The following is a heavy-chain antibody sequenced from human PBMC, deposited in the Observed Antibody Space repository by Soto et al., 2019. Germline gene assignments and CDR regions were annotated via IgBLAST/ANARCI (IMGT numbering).Heavy chain of an antibody. V-gene: IGHV1-8*01. J-gene: IGHJ5*02. D-gene: IGHD1-20*01. CDR2: MNPNSGNT. Sequence: QVQLVQSGAEVKKPGASVKVSCKGSGYTFTSYHINWVRQATGQGLEWMGWMNPNSGNTGYAQTLQGRVTMTWDTSISTAYMELSILRFEDTAMYYCARGHISATKNWLDPWGQGTLVTDSS. CDR1: GYTFTSYH. CDR3: ARGHISATKNWLDP.